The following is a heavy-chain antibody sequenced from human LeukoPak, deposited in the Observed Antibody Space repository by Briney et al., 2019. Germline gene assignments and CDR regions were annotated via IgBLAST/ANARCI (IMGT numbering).Heavy chain of an antibody. CDR2: IIPIFGTA. J-gene: IGHJ5*02. D-gene: IGHD3-10*01. CDR3: ARVNGDYYGSVPYNWFDP. V-gene: IGHV1-69*13. Sequence: SVKVSCKASGGTFSSCAISWVRQAPGQGLEWMGGIIPIFGTANYAQKFQGRVTITADESTSTAYMELSSLRSEDTAVYYCARVNGDYYGSVPYNWFDPWGQGTLVTVSS. CDR1: GGTFSSCA.